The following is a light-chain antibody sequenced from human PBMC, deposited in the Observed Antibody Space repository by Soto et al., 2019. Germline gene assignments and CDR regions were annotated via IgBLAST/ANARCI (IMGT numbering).Light chain of an antibody. CDR3: QQYENWPPWT. V-gene: IGKV3-15*01. CDR1: QSVRTN. CDR2: GAT. J-gene: IGKJ1*01. Sequence: DIVLTQSPGTLSLSPGERATLSCRASQSVRTNLAWYQQKPGQAPRLLIYGATTRATGIPARFSGSGSGTEFTLTISSLQSEDLAIYYCQQYENWPPWTFGQGTKVDIK.